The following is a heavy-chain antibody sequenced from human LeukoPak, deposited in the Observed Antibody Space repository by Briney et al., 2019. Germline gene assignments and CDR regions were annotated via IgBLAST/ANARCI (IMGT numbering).Heavy chain of an antibody. CDR3: SRDSFYDPLDY. CDR1: GGTFSSYA. V-gene: IGHV1-69*06. CDR2: IIPIFGTA. J-gene: IGHJ4*02. Sequence: SVKVSCKASGGTFSSYAISWVRQAPGQGLEWMGGIIPIFGTANYAQKFQGRVTITADKSTSIAYMELSSLRSEDTAVYYCSRDSFYDPLDYWGQGTLVTVSS. D-gene: IGHD2-2*01.